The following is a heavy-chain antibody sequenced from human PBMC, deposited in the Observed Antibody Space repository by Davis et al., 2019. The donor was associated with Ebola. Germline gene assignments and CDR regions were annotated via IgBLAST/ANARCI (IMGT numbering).Heavy chain of an antibody. V-gene: IGHV1-3*01. CDR3: AKGGDFLNAFDI. CDR1: GYIFTHYA. Sequence: APVKVSCKASGYIFTHYAIHWVRQAPGQRLEWMGWINAGYGNTKYSQRFQGRVTITRDTSASTAYMELNSLRSEDTAMYYCAKGGDFLNAFDIWGQGTMVTVSS. J-gene: IGHJ3*02. CDR2: INAGYGNT. D-gene: IGHD4-17*01.